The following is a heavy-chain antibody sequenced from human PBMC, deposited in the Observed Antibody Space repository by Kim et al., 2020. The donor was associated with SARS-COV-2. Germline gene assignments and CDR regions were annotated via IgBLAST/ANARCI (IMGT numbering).Heavy chain of an antibody. V-gene: IGHV3-33*01. J-gene: IGHJ6*02. CDR2: IWYDGNNK. Sequence: GGSLRLSCGASGFTFSNYAMHWVRQAPGKGLEWVAVIWYDGNNKYYADSMKGRFTISRDNSKNTLYLQMNNLTAEDTAVYYCDGYDSSGHYRRIYGMDVWGQGTTVTVSS. CDR3: DGYDSSGHYRRIYGMDV. D-gene: IGHD3-22*01. CDR1: GFTFSNYA.